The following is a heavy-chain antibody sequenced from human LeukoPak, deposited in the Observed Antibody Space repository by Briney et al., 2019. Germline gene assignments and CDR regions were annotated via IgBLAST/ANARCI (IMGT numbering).Heavy chain of an antibody. CDR3: ARYDGACWYGY. Sequence: GGSLRLSCAASGFTFSKYWMSWVRQAPGKGLEWVANIKQDGSEKYYVDSVKGRFTISRDNAKNSLYLQMNSLRADDTAVCYCARYDGACWYGYWGQGTVDPVSS. V-gene: IGHV3-7*05. J-gene: IGHJ1*01. D-gene: IGHD6-13*01. CDR1: GFTFSKYW. CDR2: IKQDGSEK.